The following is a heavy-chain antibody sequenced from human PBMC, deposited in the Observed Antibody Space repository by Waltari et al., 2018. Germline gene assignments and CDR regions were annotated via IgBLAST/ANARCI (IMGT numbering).Heavy chain of an antibody. Sequence: QLQLQESGPRLVRPSATLSLICRASGVSITSNRQYWSWIRQSPGQGLEWIGTVSYSGTTYISPSLKSRVSVSRDTSKNQVSLILGSVTAADMAVYYCATYIGASVGTAAFDVWGQGTMVTVSS. D-gene: IGHD5-12*01. V-gene: IGHV4-39*01. CDR1: GVSITSNRQY. CDR3: ATYIGASVGTAAFDV. J-gene: IGHJ3*01. CDR2: VSYSGTT.